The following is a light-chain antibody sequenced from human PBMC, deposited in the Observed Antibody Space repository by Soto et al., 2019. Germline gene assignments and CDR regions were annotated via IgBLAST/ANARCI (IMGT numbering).Light chain of an antibody. CDR2: EGS. Sequence: QSALTQPASVSGSPGQSITISCTGTSSDVGSYNLVSWYQQHPGKAPKLMIYEGSKRPSGVSNRFSGSKSGNTASLTSSGLQAEDEADYSCCSYAGSRTVVFGGGTKLTVL. CDR3: CSYAGSRTVV. CDR1: SSDVGSYNL. J-gene: IGLJ2*01. V-gene: IGLV2-23*01.